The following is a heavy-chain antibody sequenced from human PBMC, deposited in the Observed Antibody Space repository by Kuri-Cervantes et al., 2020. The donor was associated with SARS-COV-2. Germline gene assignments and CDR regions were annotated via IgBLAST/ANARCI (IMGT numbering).Heavy chain of an antibody. CDR1: GGSISGHS. CDR2: IHRSGST. D-gene: IGHD5-18*01. Sequence: SETLSLTCTVSGGSISGHSWTWIRQPPGKGLEWIGFIHRSGSTNYNPSLKSRVTISVDTSKNQFSLNVRSVTAADTAVYYCARLGGYRSGYNWFDPWGQGTLVTVSS. J-gene: IGHJ5*02. V-gene: IGHV4-59*11. CDR3: ARLGGYRSGYNWFDP.